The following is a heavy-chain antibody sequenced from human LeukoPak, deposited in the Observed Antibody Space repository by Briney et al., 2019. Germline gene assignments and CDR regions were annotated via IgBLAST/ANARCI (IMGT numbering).Heavy chain of an antibody. CDR2: IYPGDSDT. J-gene: IGHJ4*02. D-gene: IGHD5-12*01. V-gene: IGHV5-51*01. CDR1: GYTLTNNW. CDR3: ARQGGYSGYDPYYFDY. Sequence: GESLKISCKISGYTLTNNWIGWVRQMPGKGLEWMGIIYPGDSDTRYSPSFQGQVTISADKSISTAYLQWSSLKASDTAMYYCARQGGYSGYDPYYFDYWGQGTLVTVSS.